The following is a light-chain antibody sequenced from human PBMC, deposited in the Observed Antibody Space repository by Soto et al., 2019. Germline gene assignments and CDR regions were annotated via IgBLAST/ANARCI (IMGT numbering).Light chain of an antibody. CDR2: GNT. Sequence: QLVLTQSPSASGTPGQRITISCSGSSSNVGSNYVYWYQQLPGTAPKLLIYGNTQRPSGVPDRFSASKSGTSASLAIGGLRSEDETDYYCAAWDDSLSGVVFGGGTKLTVL. J-gene: IGLJ2*01. CDR3: AAWDDSLSGVV. CDR1: SSNVGSNY. V-gene: IGLV1-47*02.